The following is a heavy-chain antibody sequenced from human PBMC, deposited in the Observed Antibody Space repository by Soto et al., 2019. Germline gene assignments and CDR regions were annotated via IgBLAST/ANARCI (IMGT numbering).Heavy chain of an antibody. CDR2: ISAYNGNT. Sequence: GASVKVSCKASGYTFTSYGISWVRQAPGQGLEWMGWISAYNGNTNYAQKPQGRVTMTTDTSTSTAYMELRSLRSDDTAVYYCARDLYSSGWYGWFDPWGQGTLVTVSS. CDR1: GYTFTSYG. CDR3: ARDLYSSGWYGWFDP. V-gene: IGHV1-18*04. J-gene: IGHJ5*02. D-gene: IGHD6-19*01.